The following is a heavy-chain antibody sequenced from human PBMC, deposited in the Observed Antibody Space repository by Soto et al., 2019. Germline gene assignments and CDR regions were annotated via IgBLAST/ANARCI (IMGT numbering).Heavy chain of an antibody. CDR1: GYTFTSYA. D-gene: IGHD6-13*01. CDR3: ARERGGSSSWYFGAFNWFDP. Sequence: GASVKVSCKASGYTFTSYAMHWVRQAPGQRLEWVGWINAGNGNTKYSQKFQGRVTITRDTSASTAYMELSSLRSEDTAVYYCARERGGSSSWYFGAFNWFDPWGQGTLVTVSS. J-gene: IGHJ5*02. CDR2: INAGNGNT. V-gene: IGHV1-3*01.